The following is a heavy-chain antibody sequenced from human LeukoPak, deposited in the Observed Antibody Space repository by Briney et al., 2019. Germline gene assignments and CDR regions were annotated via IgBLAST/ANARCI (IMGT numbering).Heavy chain of an antibody. CDR3: TTEEVWFGEPRFDY. V-gene: IGHV3-23*01. Sequence: ETLSLTCAVSGGSISSSNWWSWVRQPPGKGLERVSAISGSGGSTYYADSVKGRFTISRDNSKNTLYLQMNSLKTEDTAVYYCTTEEVWFGEPRFDYWGQGTLVTVSS. D-gene: IGHD3-10*01. CDR1: GGSISSSN. J-gene: IGHJ4*02. CDR2: ISGSGGST.